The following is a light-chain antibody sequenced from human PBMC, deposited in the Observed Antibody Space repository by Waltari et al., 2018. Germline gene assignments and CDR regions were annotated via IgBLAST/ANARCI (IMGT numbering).Light chain of an antibody. V-gene: IGLV4-69*01. Sequence: QLVLTQSPSASASLGASVTLTCTLSDGHIRYAIAWHQEQPQKGPRYLMKVNSDGSHIRGDGIPDRFLGASSGTERYLIISSLQPEDETTYHCQTWNSETVVFGGGTKLTV. J-gene: IGLJ3*02. CDR3: QTWNSETVV. CDR2: VNSDGSH. CDR1: DGHIRYA.